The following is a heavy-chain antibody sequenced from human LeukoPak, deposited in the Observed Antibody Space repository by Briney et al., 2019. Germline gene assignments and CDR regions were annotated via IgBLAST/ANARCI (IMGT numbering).Heavy chain of an antibody. CDR2: ISGSGGST. J-gene: IGHJ4*02. V-gene: IGHV3-23*01. D-gene: IGHD6-13*01. CDR3: AKQYSSSWYSYSDY. Sequence: PGGSLRLSCAASGFTFSSYAMSWVRQARGKGLEWVSAISGSGGSTYYADSVKGRFTISRDNSKNTLYLQMNSLRAEDTAVYYCAKQYSSSWYSYSDYWGQGTLVTVSS. CDR1: GFTFSSYA.